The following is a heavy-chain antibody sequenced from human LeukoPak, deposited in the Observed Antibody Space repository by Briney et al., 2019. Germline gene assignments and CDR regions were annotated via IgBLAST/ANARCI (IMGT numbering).Heavy chain of an antibody. J-gene: IGHJ6*03. CDR1: GFTFSSYE. D-gene: IGHD2-21*02. CDR3: ARGTTALMDV. CDR2: ISSSGSTI. V-gene: IGHV3-48*03. Sequence: GGSLRLSCAASGFTFSSYEMNWVRQAPGKGLEWVSYISSSGSTIYYADSVKGRFTISRDNAKNSLYLQMNSLRAEDTAVYYCARGTTALMDVWGKGTTVTVSS.